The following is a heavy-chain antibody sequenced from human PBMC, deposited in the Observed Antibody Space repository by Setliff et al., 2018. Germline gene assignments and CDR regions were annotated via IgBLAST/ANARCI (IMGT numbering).Heavy chain of an antibody. J-gene: IGHJ4*02. CDR3: ARGPTYNYGIWDY. V-gene: IGHV1-69*05. CDR2: IIPMFGPA. CDR1: GGTLSNYA. D-gene: IGHD5-18*01. Sequence: SVKVSCKASGGTLSNYAISWVRQAPGQGLEWMGGIIPMFGPANYAQDFQGRLTITTDTSASTAYMELSSLRSEDMAVYFCARGPTYNYGIWDYWGQGTLVTVSS.